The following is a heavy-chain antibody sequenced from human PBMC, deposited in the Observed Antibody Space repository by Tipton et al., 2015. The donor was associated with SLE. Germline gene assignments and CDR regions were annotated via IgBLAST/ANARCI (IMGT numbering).Heavy chain of an antibody. CDR3: ARQGGGYRWDWLDP. Sequence: TLSLTCTVSGYSIGSDDYWGWIRQPPGKGLEWIGSIYHSGSPYYNPSLRSRVTISVDTSKNQFSLNLSSVTAADTAVYYCARQGGGYRWDWLDPWGQGTLVTVSS. CDR1: GYSIGSDDY. CDR2: IYHSGSP. J-gene: IGHJ5*02. V-gene: IGHV4-38-2*02. D-gene: IGHD1-26*01.